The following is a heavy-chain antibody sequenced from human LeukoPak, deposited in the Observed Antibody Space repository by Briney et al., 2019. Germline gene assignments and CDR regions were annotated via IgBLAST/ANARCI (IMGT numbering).Heavy chain of an antibody. CDR3: AKDTPLIGDASGWSRNFFDY. J-gene: IGHJ4*02. Sequence: AGGSLRLSCAASGFTFSGYAMSWVRQAPGKGLEWVSTVTGSAASTYYAEAVKGRFTISRDNSKNALYLQMNSLRAEDTAVYYCAKDTPLIGDASGWSRNFFDYCGQGTLVTVSS. D-gene: IGHD6-19*01. V-gene: IGHV3-23*01. CDR2: VTGSAAST. CDR1: GFTFSGYA.